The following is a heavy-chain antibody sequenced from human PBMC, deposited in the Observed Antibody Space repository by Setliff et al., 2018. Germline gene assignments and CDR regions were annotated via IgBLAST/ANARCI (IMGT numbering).Heavy chain of an antibody. Sequence: ASVKVSCKASEYTFTGYYIHWVRQAPGQGLEWMGRINPNSGGTNYAQKFQGWVTMTRDTSISTAYMELSSLRAEDTAMYYCARDKDFWSGYAFDIWGQGTMVTVSS. CDR3: ARDKDFWSGYAFDI. J-gene: IGHJ3*02. V-gene: IGHV1-2*04. D-gene: IGHD3-3*01. CDR2: INPNSGGT. CDR1: EYTFTGYY.